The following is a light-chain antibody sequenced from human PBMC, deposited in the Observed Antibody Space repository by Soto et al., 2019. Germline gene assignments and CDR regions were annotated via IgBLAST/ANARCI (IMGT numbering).Light chain of an antibody. CDR2: TNN. CDR3: AGWDDSLTALDG. J-gene: IGLJ1*01. CDR1: SSNIGSNT. V-gene: IGLV1-44*01. Sequence: QSVLTHPPSASGTPGQRVTISCSGSSSNIGSNTVNWYQHLPGTAPRLLIYTNNQRPSGVPDRFSASKSGTSGSLACSGLKSADEADYYCAGWDDSLTALDGVGTGTKATVL.